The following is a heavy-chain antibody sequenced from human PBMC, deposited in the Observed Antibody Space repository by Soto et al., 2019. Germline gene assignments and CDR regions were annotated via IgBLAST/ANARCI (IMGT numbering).Heavy chain of an antibody. CDR1: GYTFTSYY. Sequence: GASVKVSCKASGYTFTSYYMHWVRQAPGQGLEWMGIINPSGGSTSYAQKFQGRVTMTRDTSTSTVYMGLSSLRSEDTAVYYCARERSSPPYDYWGQGPLVTVSS. J-gene: IGHJ4*02. CDR2: INPSGGST. CDR3: ARERSSPPYDY. V-gene: IGHV1-46*01.